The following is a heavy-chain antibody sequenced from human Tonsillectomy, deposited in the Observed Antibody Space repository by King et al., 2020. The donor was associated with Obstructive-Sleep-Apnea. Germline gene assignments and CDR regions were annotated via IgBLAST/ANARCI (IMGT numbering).Heavy chain of an antibody. CDR1: GGSVSSGSYY. J-gene: IGHJ4*02. D-gene: IGHD2-15*01. CDR3: ATGLTYCSGGSCYGY. Sequence: QLQESGPGLVKPSETLSLTCTVSGGSVSSGSYYWSWIRQPPGKGLEWIGYIYYSGSTNYNPSLKSRVTISVDTSKNQVSLKLSSVTAADTAVYYCATGLTYCSGGSCYGYWGQGTLVTVSS. V-gene: IGHV4-61*01. CDR2: IYYSGST.